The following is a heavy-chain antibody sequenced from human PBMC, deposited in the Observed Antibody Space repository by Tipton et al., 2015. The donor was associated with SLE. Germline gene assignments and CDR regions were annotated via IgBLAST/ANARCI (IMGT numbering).Heavy chain of an antibody. D-gene: IGHD7-27*01. J-gene: IGHJ4*02. V-gene: IGHV4-38-2*02. CDR2: IYHSDSI. CDR1: GYSITSGHY. Sequence: TLSLTCTVSGYSITSGHYWGWIRQPPGKGLEWIGRIYHSDSIYYNPSLKSRVTISVDTSKTHFSLRLNSVTAADTAVYYCARGGLGSDLRGSIYFGSWGQGTLVTVSS. CDR3: ARGGLGSDLRGSIYFGS.